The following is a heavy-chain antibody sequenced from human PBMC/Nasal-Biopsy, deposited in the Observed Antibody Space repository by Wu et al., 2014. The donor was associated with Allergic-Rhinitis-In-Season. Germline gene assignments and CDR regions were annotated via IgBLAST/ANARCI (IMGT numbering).Heavy chain of an antibody. Sequence: TLSLTCSVSGDSISGYYWSWIRQSPGKRLEWIGFIYYTGTTNYNPSLSSRVTISADTSKSQFSLKLSSVTAADTAVYYCAREDASYPGSDWFDPRVATEPWSPSP. CDR1: GDSISGYY. V-gene: IGHV4-59*12. CDR3: AREDASYPGSDWFDP. J-gene: IGHJ5*02. D-gene: IGHD3-16*02. CDR2: IYYTGTT.